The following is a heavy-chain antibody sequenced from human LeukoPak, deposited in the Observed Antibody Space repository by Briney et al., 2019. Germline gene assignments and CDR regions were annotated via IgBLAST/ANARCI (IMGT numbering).Heavy chain of an antibody. Sequence: GGSLRLSCAASGFSFSGHWMNWVRQAPGKGLEWVANIKQDGSEKFYVDSVKGRFTISRDNAKNSLYLQMNSLRAEDTAVYYCLYGSGFDYWGQGTLVTVSS. D-gene: IGHD3-10*01. J-gene: IGHJ4*02. V-gene: IGHV3-7*03. CDR2: IKQDGSEK. CDR3: LYGSGFDY. CDR1: GFSFSGHW.